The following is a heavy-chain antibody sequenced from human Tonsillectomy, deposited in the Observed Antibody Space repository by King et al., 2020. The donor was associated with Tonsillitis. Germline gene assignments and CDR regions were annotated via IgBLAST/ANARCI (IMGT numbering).Heavy chain of an antibody. CDR1: GFTLTSYG. V-gene: IGHV3-30*18. CDR2: ISDDGSKT. CDR3: AKEGFGGYYPYNWFDP. Sequence: VQLVESGGGVVQPGRSLRLSCAGSGFTLTSYGMHWVRQAPGEGLEWVALISDDGSKTLYADSVRGRFTISRDSSKNTLYLQMNSLRPEDTAVYFCAKEGFGGYYPYNWFDPWGQGTLVTVSS. J-gene: IGHJ5*02. D-gene: IGHD3-22*01.